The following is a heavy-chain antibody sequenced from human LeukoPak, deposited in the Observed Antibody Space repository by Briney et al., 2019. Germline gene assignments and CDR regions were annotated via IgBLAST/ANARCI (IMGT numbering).Heavy chain of an antibody. D-gene: IGHD1/OR15-1a*01. CDR2: INQDGSEK. V-gene: IGHV3-7*01. CDR1: GFTFSSFY. Sequence: GGSLRLSCVVSGFTFSSFYMNWVRQAPGKGLEWVANINQDGSEKYYMDSVEGRFTISRDNAKNSLYLHMNSLRAEDTALYHCARGTWVAFRGQGALVTVSS. J-gene: IGHJ4*02. CDR3: ARGTWVAF.